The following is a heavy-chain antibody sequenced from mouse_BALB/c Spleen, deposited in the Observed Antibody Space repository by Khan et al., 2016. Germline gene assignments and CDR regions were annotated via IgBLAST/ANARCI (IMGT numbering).Heavy chain of an antibody. V-gene: IGHV1-37*01. CDR2: INPYNGDT. J-gene: IGHJ3*01. CDR1: GYSFTGYF. Sequence: EVQLQESGPELVKPGASVKISCKASGYSFTGYFMNWVKQSHGKSLEWIGRINPYNGDTFYNQKFKGKATLTVDKSSSTAHMELLSLTSEDSAVYYCGPYYDGSSSWFAYWGQGTLVTVSA. CDR3: GPYYDGSSSWFAY. D-gene: IGHD1-1*01.